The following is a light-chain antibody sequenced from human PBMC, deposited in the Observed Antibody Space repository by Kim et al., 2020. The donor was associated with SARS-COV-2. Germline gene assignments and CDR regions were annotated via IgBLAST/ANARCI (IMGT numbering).Light chain of an antibody. J-gene: IGKJ2*03. CDR2: GAS. CDR3: QQYNNWPPLYS. CDR1: QSVSSN. V-gene: IGKV3-15*01. Sequence: CPGERATLSCRASQSVSSNLAWYQQKPGHAPRLLIYGASTRATGIPARFSGSGSGTEFTLTISSLQSEDFAVYYCQQYNNWPPLYSFGQGTRLEI.